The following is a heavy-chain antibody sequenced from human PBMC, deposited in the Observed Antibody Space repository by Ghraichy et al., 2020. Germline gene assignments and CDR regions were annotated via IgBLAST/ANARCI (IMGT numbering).Heavy chain of an antibody. CDR2: INHSGST. Sequence: SETLSLTCAVYGGSFSGYYWSWIRQPPGKGLEWIGEINHSGSTNYNPSLKSRVTISVDTSKNQFSLKLSSVTAADTAVYYCATTTVTTPRFYYYYYYMDVWGKGTTVTVSS. CDR1: GGSFSGYY. J-gene: IGHJ6*03. D-gene: IGHD4-17*01. V-gene: IGHV4-34*01. CDR3: ATTTVTTPRFYYYYYYMDV.